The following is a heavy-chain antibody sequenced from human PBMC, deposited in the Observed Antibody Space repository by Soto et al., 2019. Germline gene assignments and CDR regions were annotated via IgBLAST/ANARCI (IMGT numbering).Heavy chain of an antibody. J-gene: IGHJ5*02. CDR3: ASPPHRYDFWSGDWCFDP. Sequence: ASVKDSCKASGYTFTSYDINWVRQATGQGLEWMGWMNPNSGNTGYAQKFQGRVTMTRNTSISTAYMELNSLRSEDTAVYYSASPPHRYDFWSGDWCFDPWGQGTLVTVSS. D-gene: IGHD3-3*01. CDR1: GYTFTSYD. V-gene: IGHV1-8*02. CDR2: MNPNSGNT.